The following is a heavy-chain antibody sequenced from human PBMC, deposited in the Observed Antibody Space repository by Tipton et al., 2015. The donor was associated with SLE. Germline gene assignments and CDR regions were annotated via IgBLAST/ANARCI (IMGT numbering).Heavy chain of an antibody. CDR1: GGSISSSSYY. D-gene: IGHD3-22*01. CDR3: ARHEVTMIVVVPGGASDI. J-gene: IGHJ3*02. V-gene: IGHV4-39*01. CDR2: IYYSGST. Sequence: TLSLTCTVSGGSISSSSYYWGWIRQPPGKGLEWIGSIYYSGSTYYNPSLKSRVTISVDTSKNQFSLKLSSVTAADTAVYYCARHEVTMIVVVPGGASDIWGQGTMVTVSS.